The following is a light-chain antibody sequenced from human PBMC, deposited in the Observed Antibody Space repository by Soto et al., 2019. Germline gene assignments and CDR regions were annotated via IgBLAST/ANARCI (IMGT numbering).Light chain of an antibody. V-gene: IGKV3D-15*01. J-gene: IGKJ5*01. CDR1: QSVSSK. CDR2: GAS. Sequence: MSQSPATLSVSPGERVTLSCRASQSVSSKLAWYQQKPGQTPRLLIYGASTRATGIPDRFSGSGSGTDFTLTISRLEPEDSAVYYCQQFDDSVTFGQGTRLEI. CDR3: QQFDDSVT.